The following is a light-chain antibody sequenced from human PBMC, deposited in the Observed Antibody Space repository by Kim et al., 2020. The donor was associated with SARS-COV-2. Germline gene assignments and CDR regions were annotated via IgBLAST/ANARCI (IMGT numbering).Light chain of an antibody. CDR2: LGS. CDR1: QSLLHSNGYNY. V-gene: IGKV2-28*01. J-gene: IGKJ2*01. Sequence: ASISCRSSQSLLHSNGYNYLDWYLQKPGQSPQLLIYLGSTRASGVPDRFSGSGSGTDFTLKISRVEAEDVGVYYCMQALQTPYTFGQGTKLEI. CDR3: MQALQTPYT.